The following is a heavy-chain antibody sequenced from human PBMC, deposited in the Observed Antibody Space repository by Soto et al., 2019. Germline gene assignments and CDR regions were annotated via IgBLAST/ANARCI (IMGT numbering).Heavy chain of an antibody. J-gene: IGHJ4*02. V-gene: IGHV3-23*01. Sequence: EVQLLESGGGLVQPGGSLRLSCAASGFTFSTYAMSWVRQAPRKGLEWVSAISGNGGDYTYYADSVKGRFTISRDISKTTLYLKMNSLRAEDTAVYYCVPLCRYCSTTAPSWGQGTLVTVSS. CDR3: VPLCRYCSTTAPS. CDR2: ISGNGGDYT. CDR1: GFTFSTYA. D-gene: IGHD2-2*01.